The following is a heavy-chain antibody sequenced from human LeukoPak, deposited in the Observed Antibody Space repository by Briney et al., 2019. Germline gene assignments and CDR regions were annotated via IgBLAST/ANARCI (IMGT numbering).Heavy chain of an antibody. CDR1: GYTFTSYG. D-gene: IGHD6-13*01. CDR2: ISAYNGNT. V-gene: IGHV1-18*01. CDR3: ARDLKWSRAAGTDY. J-gene: IGHJ4*02. Sequence: APVKVSCKASGYTFTSYGISWVRQAPGQGLEWMGWISAYNGNTNYAQKLQGRVTMTTDTSTSTAYMELRSLRSDDTAVYYCARDLKWSRAAGTDYWGQGTLVTVSS.